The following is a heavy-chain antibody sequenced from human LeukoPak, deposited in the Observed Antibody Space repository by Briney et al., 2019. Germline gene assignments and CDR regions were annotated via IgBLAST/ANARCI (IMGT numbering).Heavy chain of an antibody. D-gene: IGHD6-13*01. Sequence: GGTLRLSCAASGFTFSSYDMHWVRQAPGRGLERVAIILSDGNDKYYADSVKGRFTISRDNSKGTLDLQMNSLRAEDTAVYYCAKDRTSTWSWDYWGQGTLVIVSS. CDR2: ILSDGNDK. CDR1: GFTFSSYD. CDR3: AKDRTSTWSWDY. J-gene: IGHJ4*02. V-gene: IGHV3-30*18.